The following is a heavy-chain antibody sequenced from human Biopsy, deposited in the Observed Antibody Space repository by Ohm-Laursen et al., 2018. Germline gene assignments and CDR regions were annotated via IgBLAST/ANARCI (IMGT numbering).Heavy chain of an antibody. CDR3: ASAGYNPDWNFDL. Sequence: SQTLSLTCTVSGDSVTKYYWSWIRQPPGKGLEWIGHIYYSGMTNYNPSLKSRFTMSVNTSKKQFSLRLSSVTAADTAVYYCASAGYNPDWNFDLWGRGTRVTVSS. CDR1: GDSVTKYY. V-gene: IGHV4-59*02. D-gene: IGHD5-24*01. J-gene: IGHJ2*01. CDR2: IYYSGMT.